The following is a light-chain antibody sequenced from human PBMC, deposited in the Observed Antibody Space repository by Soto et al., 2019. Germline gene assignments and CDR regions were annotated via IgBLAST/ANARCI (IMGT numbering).Light chain of an antibody. CDR3: QSYYSSSLTWV. CDR2: EDN. J-gene: IGLJ3*02. V-gene: IGLV6-57*01. CDR1: SGSIASNY. Sequence: NFMLTQPHSVSESPGKTVTISCTRSSGSIASNYVQWYQQRPGSSPTTVIYEDNQRPSGVPDRFSGSIDSSSNSASLTISGLRTEDEADDYCQSYYSSSLTWVFGGGTKVTVL.